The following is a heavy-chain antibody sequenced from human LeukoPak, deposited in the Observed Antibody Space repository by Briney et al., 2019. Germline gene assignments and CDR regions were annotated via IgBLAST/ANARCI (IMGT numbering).Heavy chain of an antibody. V-gene: IGHV1-18*01. Sequence: ASVKVSCKASGYTFTSYGISWVRQAPGHGLEWMGWISAYNGNTNYAQKLQGRVTMTTNTSTSTAYMELRSLRSDDTAVYYCAVNFWSGYYPYSYGMDVWGEGTTVTVSS. CDR2: ISAYNGNT. D-gene: IGHD3-3*01. CDR1: GYTFTSYG. J-gene: IGHJ6*01. CDR3: AVNFWSGYYPYSYGMDV.